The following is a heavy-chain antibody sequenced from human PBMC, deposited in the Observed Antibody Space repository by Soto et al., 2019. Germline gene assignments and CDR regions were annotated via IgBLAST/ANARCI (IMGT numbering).Heavy chain of an antibody. CDR2: IYYSGST. D-gene: IGHD5-18*01. J-gene: IGHJ4*02. V-gene: IGHV4-39*01. CDR1: GGSITRSGYF. Sequence: PSETLSLTCNVSGGSITRSGYFWSWIRQPPGKRLEWIATIYYSGSTYYSPSLKSRITMSVDTSRNQFSLSLSSVTAADTAVYYCARRNTAMHGYYFDYWGRGTLVTVSS. CDR3: ARRNTAMHGYYFDY.